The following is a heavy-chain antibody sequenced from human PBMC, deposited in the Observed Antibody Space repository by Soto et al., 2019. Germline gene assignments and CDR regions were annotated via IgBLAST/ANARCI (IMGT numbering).Heavy chain of an antibody. J-gene: IGHJ4*02. D-gene: IGHD6-19*01. Sequence: ESGGGLVQPGRSLRLSCAASGFTFDDYGMHWVRQAPGKGLEWVSGISWNSGSIGYADSVKGRFTISRDNAKNSLYLQMNSLRAEDTALYYCAKGFGIAVAGDLDYWGQGTLVTVSS. CDR3: AKGFGIAVAGDLDY. V-gene: IGHV3-9*01. CDR1: GFTFDDYG. CDR2: ISWNSGSI.